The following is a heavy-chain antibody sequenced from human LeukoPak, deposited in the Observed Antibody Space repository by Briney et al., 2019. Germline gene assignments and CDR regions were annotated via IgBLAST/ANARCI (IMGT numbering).Heavy chain of an antibody. V-gene: IGHV4-4*07. CDR1: GGSISSYY. CDR2: IYTSGST. CDR3: ARDSTTWHGGLFHY. D-gene: IGHD6-13*01. J-gene: IGHJ4*02. Sequence: PSETLSLTCTVSGGSISSYYWSWIRQPAGKGLEWIGRIYTSGSTNYNPSLRSRVTMSVDTSKNQFSLKLNSVTAADTAVYYCARDSTTWHGGLFHYGGQGTLVTVSS.